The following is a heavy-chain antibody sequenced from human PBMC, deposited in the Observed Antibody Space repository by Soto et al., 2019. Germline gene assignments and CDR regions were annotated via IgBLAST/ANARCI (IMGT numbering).Heavy chain of an antibody. D-gene: IGHD2-2*02. CDR2: ISYDGSNK. CDR3: AKSQAVVVPAAIRGYYGMDA. Sequence: GGSLRLSCAASGFTFSSYGMHWVRQAPGKGLEWVAVISYDGSNKYYADSVKGRFTTSRDNSKNTLYLQMNSLRAEDTAVYYCAKSQAVVVPAAIRGYYGMDAWGQGTTVTVSS. J-gene: IGHJ6*02. V-gene: IGHV3-30*18. CDR1: GFTFSSYG.